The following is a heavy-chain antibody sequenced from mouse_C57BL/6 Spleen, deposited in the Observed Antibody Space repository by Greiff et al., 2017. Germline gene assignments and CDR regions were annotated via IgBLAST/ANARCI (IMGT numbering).Heavy chain of an antibody. CDR2: INPSNGGT. V-gene: IGHV1-53*01. CDR3: AREGDSSGYAYAMDY. Sequence: QVQLQQPGTELVKPGASVKLSCKASGYTFTSYWMHWVKQRPGQGLEWIGNINPSNGGTNYNEKFKGKATLTADKSSSTAYMELRSLTSEDSAVYFCAREGDSSGYAYAMDYWGQGTSVTVSS. D-gene: IGHD3-2*02. J-gene: IGHJ4*01. CDR1: GYTFTSYW.